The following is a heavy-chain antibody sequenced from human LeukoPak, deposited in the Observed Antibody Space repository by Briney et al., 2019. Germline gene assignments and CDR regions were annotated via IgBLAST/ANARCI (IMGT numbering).Heavy chain of an antibody. V-gene: IGHV3-7*01. CDR1: GFTFSSYW. CDR2: IKQDGSEK. D-gene: IGHD3-22*01. Sequence: PGGSLRLSCVASGFTFSSYWMSWVRQAPGKGLEWVANIKQDGSEKYYVDSVKGRFTISRDNAKNSLYLQMNSLRAEDTAVYYCAREMRSYDSSGYYSFDYWGRGTLVTVSS. J-gene: IGHJ4*02. CDR3: AREMRSYDSSGYYSFDY.